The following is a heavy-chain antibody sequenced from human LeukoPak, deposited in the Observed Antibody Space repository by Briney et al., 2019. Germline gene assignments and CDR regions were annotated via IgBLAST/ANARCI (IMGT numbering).Heavy chain of an antibody. V-gene: IGHV5-51*01. D-gene: IGHD2-8*01. J-gene: IGHJ3*01. CDR1: QYSFTSYS. CDR3: ARRFADNGLFAFDL. CDR2: IYPDDSHT. Sequence: GESLKISCRGSQYSFTSYSISWVRQLPGKGLEWMGIIYPDDSHTRYNPSFQGQVTISADKSSNTAYLQWSSLKASDTAMYYCARRFADNGLFAFDLWGQGTTVTVSS.